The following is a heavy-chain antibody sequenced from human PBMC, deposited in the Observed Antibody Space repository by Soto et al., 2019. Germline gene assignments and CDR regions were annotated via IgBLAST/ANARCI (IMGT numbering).Heavy chain of an antibody. CDR2: IDSDGSTT. Sequence: EVQLVDSGGGLVQPVGSLRLSFAASGFTFSVSWMPWVRQAPGKGLVWVSRIDSDGSTTSYADSVKGRFTISRDNAKSTLYLQMNSLRAEDTAVYYCARPGYSNYGPGVDVWGQGTTVTVSS. CDR3: ARPGYSNYGPGVDV. D-gene: IGHD4-4*01. J-gene: IGHJ6*02. V-gene: IGHV3-74*01. CDR1: GFTFSVSW.